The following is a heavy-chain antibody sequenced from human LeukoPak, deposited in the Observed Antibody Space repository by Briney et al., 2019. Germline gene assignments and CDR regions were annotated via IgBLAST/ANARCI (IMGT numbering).Heavy chain of an antibody. CDR2: ISYDGSSK. CDR3: AKLPIVVVTADSPQFHGELDY. V-gene: IGHV3-30*18. D-gene: IGHD2-21*02. Sequence: GGSLRLSCAASGFTFSSYGMHWVRQAPGKGLEWVAVISYDGSSKYYADSVKGRFTISRDNSKNTLYLQMNSLRAEDTAVYYCAKLPIVVVTADSPQFHGELDYWGQGTLVTVSS. CDR1: GFTFSSYG. J-gene: IGHJ4*02.